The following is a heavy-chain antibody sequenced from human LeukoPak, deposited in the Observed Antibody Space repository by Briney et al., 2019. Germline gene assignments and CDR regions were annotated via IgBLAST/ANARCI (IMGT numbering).Heavy chain of an antibody. V-gene: IGHV3-11*04. CDR3: ARGSDVSDY. D-gene: IGHD2-15*01. CDR1: AFTFNDYY. J-gene: IGHJ4*02. CDR2: ITSGSTTI. Sequence: GGSLRLSCAASAFTFNDYYMSWIRQAPGKGLEWVSYITSGSTTIYYADSVKGRFTISRDNAKNSLYLQMNSLRAEDTAVYYCARGSDVSDYWGQGTLVTVSS.